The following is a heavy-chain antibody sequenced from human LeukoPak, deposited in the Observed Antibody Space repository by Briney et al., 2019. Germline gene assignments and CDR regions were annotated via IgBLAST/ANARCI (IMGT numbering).Heavy chain of an antibody. Sequence: TGGSLRLSCAASGFTFSDYYMSWIRQARGKGLEWVSYISSSGSTIYYADCVKGRFTISRDNAKNSLYLQMNSLRAEDTAVYYCARSVGSGYFDYWGQGTLVTVSS. D-gene: IGHD3-10*01. CDR3: ARSVGSGYFDY. J-gene: IGHJ4*02. CDR2: ISSSGSTI. V-gene: IGHV3-11*01. CDR1: GFTFSDYY.